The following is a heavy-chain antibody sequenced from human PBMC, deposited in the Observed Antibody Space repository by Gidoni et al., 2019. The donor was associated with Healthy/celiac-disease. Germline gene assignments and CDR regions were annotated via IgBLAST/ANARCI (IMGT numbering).Heavy chain of an antibody. V-gene: IGHV4-39*01. Sequence: QLQLQASGPGLVKLSETLSLTCTVSGGSISSSSYYWGWIRQPPGKGLEWIGSIYYSGSTYYNPSLKSRVTISVDTSKNQFSLKLSSVTAADTAVYYCARRMSVVVPAAMGWFDPWGQGTLVTVSS. D-gene: IGHD2-2*01. CDR2: IYYSGST. CDR1: GGSISSSSYY. J-gene: IGHJ5*02. CDR3: ARRMSVVVPAAMGWFDP.